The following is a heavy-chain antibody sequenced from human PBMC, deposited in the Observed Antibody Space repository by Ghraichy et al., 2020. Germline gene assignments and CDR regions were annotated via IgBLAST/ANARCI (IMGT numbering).Heavy chain of an antibody. D-gene: IGHD3-3*01. CDR2: IKSKTDGGTT. V-gene: IGHV3-15*07. Sequence: GGSLRLSCAASGFTFSNAWMNWVRQAPGKGLEWVGRIKSKTDGGTTDYAAPVKGRFTISRDDSKNTLYLQMNSLKTEDTAVYYCTTTSYDFWSGFSLYFDYWGQGTLVTVSS. CDR3: TTTSYDFWSGFSLYFDY. CDR1: GFTFSNAW. J-gene: IGHJ4*02.